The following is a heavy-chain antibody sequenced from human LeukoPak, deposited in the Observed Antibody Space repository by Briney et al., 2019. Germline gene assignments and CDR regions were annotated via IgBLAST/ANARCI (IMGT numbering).Heavy chain of an antibody. J-gene: IGHJ4*02. D-gene: IGHD4-17*01. CDR2: IYYSGST. V-gene: IGHV4-39*01. Sequence: SETLSLTCTVSGGSISSSSYYWGWIRQPPGKGLEWIGSIYYSGSTYYNPSLKSRVTISVDTSKNQFSLKLSSVTAADTAVYYCARGEDGTGDYRPTYFDSWGQGTLATVSS. CDR3: ARGEDGTGDYRPTYFDS. CDR1: GGSISSSSYY.